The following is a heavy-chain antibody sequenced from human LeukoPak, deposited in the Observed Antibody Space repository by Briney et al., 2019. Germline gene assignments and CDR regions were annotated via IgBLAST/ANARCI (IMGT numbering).Heavy chain of an antibody. D-gene: IGHD3-10*01. V-gene: IGHV1-46*01. Sequence: ASVKVSCKASGYTFTSYYMHWVRQAPGQGLEWMRIINPSGGSTSYAQKFQGRVTMTRDTSTSTVYMELSSLRSEDTAVYYCARDRYYGSGSYYYDYYGMDVWGQGTTLTVSS. CDR1: GYTFTSYY. CDR3: ARDRYYGSGSYYYDYYGMDV. CDR2: INPSGGST. J-gene: IGHJ6*02.